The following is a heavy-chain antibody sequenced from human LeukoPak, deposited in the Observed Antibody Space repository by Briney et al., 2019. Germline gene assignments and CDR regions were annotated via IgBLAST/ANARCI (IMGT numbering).Heavy chain of an antibody. V-gene: IGHV3-11*04. CDR2: ISSIGSTI. Sequence: KTGGSLRLSCAASGFTFSDYYMSWIRQAPGKGLEWVSYISSIGSTIYYADSGKGRCTISRDNAKNSLYLQMNSLRAEDTAVYYCARDQLTMVRTTSHDYWGQGTLVTVS. CDR3: ARDQLTMVRTTSHDY. J-gene: IGHJ4*02. D-gene: IGHD3-10*01. CDR1: GFTFSDYY.